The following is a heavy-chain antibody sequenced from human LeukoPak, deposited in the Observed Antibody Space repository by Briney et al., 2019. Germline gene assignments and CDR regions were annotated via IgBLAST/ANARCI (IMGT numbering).Heavy chain of an antibody. V-gene: IGHV4-59*01. D-gene: IGHD1-1*01. Sequence: SETLSLTCTVSGDSISRYYWRWIRQPPGKGLECIAHIYYSGSTSYNPSLKSRVSISVDTSKNQFSLKLSSVTAADTAVYYCARDYNPTNFWGQGTLVTVSS. CDR1: GDSISRYY. CDR3: ARDYNPTNF. J-gene: IGHJ4*02. CDR2: IYYSGST.